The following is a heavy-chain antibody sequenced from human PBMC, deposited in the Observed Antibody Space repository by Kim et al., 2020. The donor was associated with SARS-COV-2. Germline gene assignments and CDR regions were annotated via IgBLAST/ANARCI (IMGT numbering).Heavy chain of an antibody. J-gene: IGHJ4*02. CDR3: ARHNREWLVLVPYYFDY. CDR1: GGSISSSSYY. Sequence: SETLSLTCTVSGGSISSSSYYWGWIRQPPGKGLEWIGSINYSGSTYYNPSLKSRVTISVDTSKNQFSLKLSSVTAADTAVYYCARHNREWLVLVPYYFDYWVQGTLVTVSS. CDR2: INYSGST. V-gene: IGHV4-39*01. D-gene: IGHD6-19*01.